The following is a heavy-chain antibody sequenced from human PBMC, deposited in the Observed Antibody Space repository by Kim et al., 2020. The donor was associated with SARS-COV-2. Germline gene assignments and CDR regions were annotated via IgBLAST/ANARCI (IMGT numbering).Heavy chain of an antibody. CDR3: ARGSLRKGALDY. CDR1: GGSISSDY. D-gene: IGHD3-16*02. Sequence: SETLSLTCTVSGGSISSDYWSWSRKPPAQGLELIGYIYYSGSTNYNPSLKSQVTISVDTSKHQFSLKLSSVTATATAVYFCARGSLRKGALDYWGQGTLVTVSS. V-gene: IGHV4-59*13. J-gene: IGHJ4*02. CDR2: IYYSGST.